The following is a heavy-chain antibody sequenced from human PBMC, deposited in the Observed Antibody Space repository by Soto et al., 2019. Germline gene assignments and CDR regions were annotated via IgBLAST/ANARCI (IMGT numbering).Heavy chain of an antibody. CDR1: GYTFTSYG. Sequence: ASVKVSCKASGYTFTSYGISWVRQAPGQGLEWMGWIGAYNGNTNYAQKLQGRVTMTTDTSTSTAYMELRSLRSDDTAVYYCARNIAVAGYRNNWFDPWGQGTLVTVSS. V-gene: IGHV1-18*04. CDR2: IGAYNGNT. J-gene: IGHJ5*02. CDR3: ARNIAVAGYRNNWFDP. D-gene: IGHD6-19*01.